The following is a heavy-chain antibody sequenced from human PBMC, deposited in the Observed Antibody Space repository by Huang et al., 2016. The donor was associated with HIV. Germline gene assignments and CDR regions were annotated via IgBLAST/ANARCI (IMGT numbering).Heavy chain of an antibody. Sequence: QVQLQQWGARLLRPWETLSLTCAVYGESVSDYYWSWIRQPPGRGLEWIGQINHSGATNYKASLQSRVSISADTSKNQFSLKLNFVTTADTAIYYCTRGRGLLGPVDSWGRGTLVTVSS. CDR1: GESVSDYY. V-gene: IGHV4-34*02. D-gene: IGHD2-8*02. CDR3: TRGRGLLGPVDS. J-gene: IGHJ4*02. CDR2: INHSGAT.